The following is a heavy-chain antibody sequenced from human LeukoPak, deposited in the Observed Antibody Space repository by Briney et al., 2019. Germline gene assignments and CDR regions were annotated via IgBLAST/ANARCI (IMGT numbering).Heavy chain of an antibody. J-gene: IGHJ6*03. D-gene: IGHD3-10*01. CDR1: GGSISSSSYY. Sequence: SETLSLTCTVSGGSISSSSYYWGWIRQPPGKGLEWIGSIYYSGSTNYNPSLKSRVTMSVDTSKNQFSLKLSSVTAADTAVYYCARQAEGFDEFYYLDVWGNGTTVTISS. V-gene: IGHV4-39*07. CDR3: ARQAEGFDEFYYLDV. CDR2: IYYSGST.